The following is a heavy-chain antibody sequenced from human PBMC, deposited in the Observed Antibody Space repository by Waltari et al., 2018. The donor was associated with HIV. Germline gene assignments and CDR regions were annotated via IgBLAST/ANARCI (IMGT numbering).Heavy chain of an antibody. D-gene: IGHD2-2*01. CDR1: GFTFSNYA. CDR2: ISYDGSNK. V-gene: IGHV3-30-3*01. J-gene: IGHJ4*02. Sequence: QVQLVESGGGVVQPGRSLRLSCPASGFTFSNYAMHLARQAPGKGLEWVAVISYDGSNKYYADSVKGRFTISRDNSKNTLYLQMNSLRAEDTAVYYCARDPQYCSSTSCSYYFDYWGQGTLVTVSS. CDR3: ARDPQYCSSTSCSYYFDY.